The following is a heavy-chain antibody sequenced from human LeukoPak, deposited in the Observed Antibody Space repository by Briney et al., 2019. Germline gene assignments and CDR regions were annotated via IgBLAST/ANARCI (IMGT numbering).Heavy chain of an antibody. CDR1: GFTFSSYA. CDR3: AKGYGQQLVNNWFDP. CDR2: ISGSGGRT. V-gene: IGHV3-23*01. J-gene: IGHJ5*02. Sequence: GGSLRLSCAASGFTFSSYAVSWVRQAPGKGLEWVSAISGSGGRTHYADSVKGRFTISRDNSKNTLYLQIDSLRAEDTAVYYCAKGYGQQLVNNWFDPWGQGTLVSVSS. D-gene: IGHD6-13*01.